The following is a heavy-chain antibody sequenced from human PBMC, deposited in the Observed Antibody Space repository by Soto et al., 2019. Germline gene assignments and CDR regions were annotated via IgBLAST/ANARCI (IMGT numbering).Heavy chain of an antibody. V-gene: IGHV1-18*01. D-gene: IGHD5-18*01. CDR1: GYTFTSYG. Sequence: ASVKVSCKASGYTFTSYGISWVRQAPGQGLEWMGWISAYNGNTNYAQKLQGRVTMTTDTSTSTAYMELRSLRSDDTAVYYCARDRAYSDRRGYFDYWGQGTLVTVSS. CDR2: ISAYNGNT. J-gene: IGHJ4*02. CDR3: ARDRAYSDRRGYFDY.